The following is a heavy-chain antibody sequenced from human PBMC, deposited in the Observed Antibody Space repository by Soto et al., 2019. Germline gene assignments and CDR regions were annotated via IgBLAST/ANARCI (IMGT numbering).Heavy chain of an antibody. CDR3: ARDVDTSGHYRFDF. Sequence: WGSLRLSCAASGFTFRNYGIHWVRQAPGKGLEWVAVIWYDGSNHYYADSVKGRFTISRDNSKNTVFLQMNSLRVEDTAVYYCARDVDTSGHYRFDFWGQGTLVTVSS. CDR1: GFTFRNYG. CDR2: IWYDGSNH. D-gene: IGHD3-22*01. J-gene: IGHJ4*02. V-gene: IGHV3-33*01.